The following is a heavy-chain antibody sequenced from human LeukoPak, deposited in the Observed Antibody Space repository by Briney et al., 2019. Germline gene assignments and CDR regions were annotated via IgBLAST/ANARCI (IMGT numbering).Heavy chain of an antibody. CDR1: GGSFSGQY. V-gene: IGHV4-34*01. CDR3: ARTNGGDAFDI. D-gene: IGHD4-23*01. Sequence: KPSETLSLTCAVFGGSFSGQYWSWIRQPPGKGLEWIGEINHRGSTTYNPSLKSRVTISVDTSKSQFSLKVRSLTAADTAVYYCARTNGGDAFDIWGQGTMVTVSS. J-gene: IGHJ3*02. CDR2: INHRGST.